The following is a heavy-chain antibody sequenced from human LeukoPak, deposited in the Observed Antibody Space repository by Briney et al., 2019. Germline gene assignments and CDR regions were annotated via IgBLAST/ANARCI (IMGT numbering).Heavy chain of an antibody. D-gene: IGHD3-10*01. V-gene: IGHV3-30*18. CDR3: AKGLRFDSGRYTQVLFDY. J-gene: IGHJ4*02. Sequence: GRSLRLSCEASGFTFSSYGMHWVRQAPGKGLDWVAVISYDGISQYYADSVKGRFTISRDNSKNTLYLQMNSLRAEDTAVYYCAKGLRFDSGRYTQVLFDYWGQGTLVTVSS. CDR2: ISYDGISQ. CDR1: GFTFSSYG.